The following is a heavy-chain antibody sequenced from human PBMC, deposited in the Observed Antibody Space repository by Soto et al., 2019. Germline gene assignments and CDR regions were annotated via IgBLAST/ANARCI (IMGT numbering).Heavy chain of an antibody. Sequence: QLQLQESGSGLVKPSQTLSLTCAVSGGSISSGGYSWYWIRQPPGKGLEWIGYIYHSGSTSYNPSLRSRVTISVDRSKNQFSLKLTSVTAADTAVYYCASGRPTALDYWGQGTLVTVSS. CDR3: ASGRPTALDY. CDR1: GGSISSGGYS. D-gene: IGHD1-26*01. J-gene: IGHJ4*02. V-gene: IGHV4-30-2*01. CDR2: IYHSGST.